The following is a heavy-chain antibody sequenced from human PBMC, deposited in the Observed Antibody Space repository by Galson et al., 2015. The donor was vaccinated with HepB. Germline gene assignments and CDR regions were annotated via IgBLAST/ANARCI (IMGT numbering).Heavy chain of an antibody. V-gene: IGHV3-30*18. J-gene: IGHJ4*02. Sequence: SLRLSCAASGFTFMNYGMHWVRQAPGKGLEWVALISYDGINKYYVDSVKGRFSISRDNSKNTLYLQMSSLRVEDTAVYYCAKPRGAYDSNGFFDFWGQGTLVTVSS. D-gene: IGHD3-22*01. CDR3: AKPRGAYDSNGFFDF. CDR1: GFTFMNYG. CDR2: ISYDGINK.